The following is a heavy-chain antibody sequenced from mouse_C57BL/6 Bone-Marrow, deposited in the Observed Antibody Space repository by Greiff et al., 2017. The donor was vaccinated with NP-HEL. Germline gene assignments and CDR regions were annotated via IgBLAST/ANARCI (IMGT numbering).Heavy chain of an antibody. J-gene: IGHJ4*01. CDR1: GYTFTDYE. CDR2: IDPETGGT. V-gene: IGHV1-15*01. D-gene: IGHD3-3*01. CDR3: TRPGTGAMDY. Sequence: VKLQESGAELVRPGASVTLSCKASGYTFTDYEMHWVKQTPVHGLEWIGAIDPETGGTAYNQKFKGKAILTADKSSSTAYMELRSLTSEDSAVYYCTRPGTGAMDYWGQGTSVTVAA.